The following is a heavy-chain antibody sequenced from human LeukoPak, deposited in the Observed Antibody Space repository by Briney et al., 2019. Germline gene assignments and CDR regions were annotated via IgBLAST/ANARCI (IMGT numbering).Heavy chain of an antibody. J-gene: IGHJ4*02. Sequence: ASVEVSCKASRYTFTAYYMNWVRQAPGQGLEWMGWINPNSGATNYAQKFQDRVTMTRDTSISTAYMELSRLRSDDTALYYCARDQNYYDSTSYYGMDYWGQGTLVTVAS. CDR1: RYTFTAYY. CDR3: ARDQNYYDSTSYYGMDY. D-gene: IGHD3-22*01. CDR2: INPNSGAT. V-gene: IGHV1-2*02.